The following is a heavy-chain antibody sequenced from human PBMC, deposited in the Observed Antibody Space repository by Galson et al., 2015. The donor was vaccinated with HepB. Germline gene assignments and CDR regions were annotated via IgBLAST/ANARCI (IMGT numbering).Heavy chain of an antibody. D-gene: IGHD1-26*01. CDR3: AVRAEGAALRYYYYGMDV. J-gene: IGHJ6*02. Sequence: SVKVSCKASGGTFSSYALSWVRQAPGQGLEWMGGIIPIFGTANYAQKFQGRVTITADESTSTAYMELSSLRSEDTAVYYCAVRAEGAALRYYYYGMDVWGQGTTVTVSS. CDR1: GGTFSSYA. CDR2: IIPIFGTA. V-gene: IGHV1-69*13.